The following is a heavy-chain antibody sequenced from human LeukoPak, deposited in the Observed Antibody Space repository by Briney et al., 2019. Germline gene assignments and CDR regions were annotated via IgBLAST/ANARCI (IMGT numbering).Heavy chain of an antibody. CDR3: AREVTMVRGPLYYYYMDV. D-gene: IGHD3-10*01. V-gene: IGHV1-2*02. CDR2: INPNTGGT. J-gene: IGHJ6*03. Sequence: ASVKVSCKASGYTFTGYYMDWVRQAPGQGLEWMGRINPNTGGTNYAQKLQGRVTMTTDTSTSTAYMELRSLRSDDTAVYYCAREVTMVRGPLYYYYMDVWGKGTTVTVSS. CDR1: GYTFTGYY.